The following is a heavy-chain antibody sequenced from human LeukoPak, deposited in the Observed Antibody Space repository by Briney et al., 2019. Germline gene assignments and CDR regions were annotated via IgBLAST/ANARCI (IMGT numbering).Heavy chain of an antibody. CDR1: GFTFSSYS. CDR2: ISSSSSTI. J-gene: IGHJ4*02. Sequence: PGGSLRLSCAASGFTFSSYSMNWVRQAPGKGLEWVSYISSSSSTIYYADSVKGRFTISRENAKKSLFLQMNSLRAEDTAVYYCARDGVTSSVDYWGQGTLVTVS. V-gene: IGHV3-48*04. CDR3: ARDGVTSSVDY. D-gene: IGHD2-21*02.